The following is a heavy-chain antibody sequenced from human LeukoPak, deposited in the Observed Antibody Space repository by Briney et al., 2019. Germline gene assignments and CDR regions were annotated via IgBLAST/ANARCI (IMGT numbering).Heavy chain of an antibody. CDR1: GYSISSGYY. CDR2: INHSGST. D-gene: IGHD6-13*01. CDR3: ARGIPGRSIDY. Sequence: SETLSLTCAVSGYSISSGYYWGWIRQPPGKGLEWIGEINHSGSTNYNPSLKSRVTISVDTSKNQFSLKLTSVTAADTAVYHCARGIPGRSIDYWGQGTLVTVSS. J-gene: IGHJ4*02. V-gene: IGHV4-38-2*01.